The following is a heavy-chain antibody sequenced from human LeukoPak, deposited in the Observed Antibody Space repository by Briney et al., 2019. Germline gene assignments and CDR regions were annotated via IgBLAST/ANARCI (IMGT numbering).Heavy chain of an antibody. J-gene: IGHJ6*02. D-gene: IGHD6-13*01. V-gene: IGHV3-30*03. CDR1: GFTFSSYG. Sequence: TGGSLRLSCAASGFTFSSYGMHWVRQAPGKGLEWVAVISYDGSNKYYADSVKGRFTISRDNSKNTLYLQMNSLRAEDTAVYYCARAEMVNIAGWEIYYYYYGMDVWGQGTTVTVSS. CDR3: ARAEMVNIAGWEIYYYYYGMDV. CDR2: ISYDGSNK.